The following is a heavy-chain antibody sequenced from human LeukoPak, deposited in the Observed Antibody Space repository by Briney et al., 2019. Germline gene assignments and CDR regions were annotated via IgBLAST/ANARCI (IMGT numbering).Heavy chain of an antibody. CDR1: GYTFTGYY. CDR2: INPNSGGT. D-gene: IGHD3-9*01. CDR3: ARHEIYDILTGYRDYFDY. Sequence: ASVKVSCKASGYTFTGYYMHWVRQAPGQGLEWMGWINPNSGGTNYAQKFQGRVTMTRDTSISTAYMELSRLRSDDTAVYYCARHEIYDILTGYRDYFDYWGQGTLVTVSS. J-gene: IGHJ4*02. V-gene: IGHV1-2*02.